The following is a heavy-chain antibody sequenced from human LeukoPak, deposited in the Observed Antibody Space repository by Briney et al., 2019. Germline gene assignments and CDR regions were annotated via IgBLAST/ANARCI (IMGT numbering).Heavy chain of an antibody. CDR2: TYYSGST. CDR3: ARAAGYDILTGYYTGNYFDY. D-gene: IGHD3-9*01. V-gene: IGHV4-31*03. CDR1: GGSISSGGYY. J-gene: IGHJ4*02. Sequence: SETLSLTCTVSGGSISSGGYYWSWIRQHPGKGLEWIGYTYYSGSTYYNPSLKSRVTISVDTSKNQFSLKLSSVAAAGTAVYYCARAAGYDILTGYYTGNYFDYWGQGTLVTVSS.